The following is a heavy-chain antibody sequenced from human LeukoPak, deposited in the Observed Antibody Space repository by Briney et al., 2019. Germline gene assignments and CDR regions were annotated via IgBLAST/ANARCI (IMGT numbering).Heavy chain of an antibody. J-gene: IGHJ4*02. CDR2: IYWNDDK. CDR3: ARRPWGGYDLTVVLFDY. Sequence: ESGPTLVNPTQTLTRTCTFSGFSLTTSGVGVGWIRQPPGKALEWLALIYWNDDKRYSPSLKSRLTITKDTSKNQVVLTMTTMDPVDTGTYYCARRPWGGYDLTVVLFDYWGQGTLVTVSS. CDR1: GFSLTTSGVG. V-gene: IGHV2-5*01. D-gene: IGHD5-12*01.